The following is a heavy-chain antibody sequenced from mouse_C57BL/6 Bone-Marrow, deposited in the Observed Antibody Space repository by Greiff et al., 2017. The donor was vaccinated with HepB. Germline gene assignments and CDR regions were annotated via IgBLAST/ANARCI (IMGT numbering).Heavy chain of an antibody. Sequence: VQLQHSGAELVRPGTSVKVSCKASGYAFTNYLIEWVKQRPGQGLEWIGVINPGSGGTNYNEKFKGKATLTADKSSSTAYMQLSSLTSEDSAVYFCARSRGDAMDYWGQGTSVTVSS. CDR3: ARSRGDAMDY. V-gene: IGHV1-54*01. CDR2: INPGSGGT. J-gene: IGHJ4*01. CDR1: GYAFTNYL.